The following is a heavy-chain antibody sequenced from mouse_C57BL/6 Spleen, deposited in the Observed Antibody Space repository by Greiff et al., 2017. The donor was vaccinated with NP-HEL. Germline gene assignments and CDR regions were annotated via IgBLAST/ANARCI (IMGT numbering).Heavy chain of an antibody. V-gene: IGHV1-54*01. CDR1: GYAFTNYL. D-gene: IGHD2-2*01. CDR3: AREDYAYDVGDGFAY. CDR2: INPGSGGT. J-gene: IGHJ3*01. Sequence: QVQLQQSGAELVRPGTSVKVSCKASGYAFTNYLIEWVKQRPGQGLEWIGVINPGSGGTNYNEKFKGKATLTADKSSSTAYMQLSSLTSEDSAVYVCAREDYAYDVGDGFAYWGQGTLVTVSA.